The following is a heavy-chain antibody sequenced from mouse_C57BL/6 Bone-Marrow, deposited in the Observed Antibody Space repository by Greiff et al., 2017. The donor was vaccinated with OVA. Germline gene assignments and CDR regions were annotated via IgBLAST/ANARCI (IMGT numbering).Heavy chain of an antibody. V-gene: IGHV1-81*01. CDR2: IYPRSGNT. CDR3: ANRFAFYYGSSPFAY. Sequence: ESGAELARPGASVKLSCKASGYTFTSYGISWVKQRTGQGLEWIGEIYPRSGNTYYNEKFKGKATLTADKSSSTAYMELRSLTSEDSAVYFCANRFAFYYGSSPFAYWGQGTLVTVSA. J-gene: IGHJ3*01. D-gene: IGHD1-1*01. CDR1: GYTFTSYG.